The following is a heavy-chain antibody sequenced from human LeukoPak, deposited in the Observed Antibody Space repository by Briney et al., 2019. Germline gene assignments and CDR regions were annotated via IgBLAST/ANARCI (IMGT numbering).Heavy chain of an antibody. D-gene: IGHD3-3*01. J-gene: IGHJ4*02. CDR3: ARDKGSVLRFLEWLPRYFFDY. Sequence: ASVKVSCKASGYTFTSYYMHWVRQVPGQGLEWMGIINPSGGSTSYAQKFQGRVTMTRDTSTSTVYMELSSLRSEDTAVYYCARDKGSVLRFLEWLPRYFFDYWGQGTLVTVSS. V-gene: IGHV1-46*01. CDR1: GYTFTSYY. CDR2: INPSGGST.